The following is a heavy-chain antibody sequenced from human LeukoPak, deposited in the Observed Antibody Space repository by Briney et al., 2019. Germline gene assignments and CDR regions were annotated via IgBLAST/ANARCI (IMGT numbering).Heavy chain of an antibody. CDR3: AREEEWYASGTYYKGFDS. V-gene: IGHV3-21*01. CDR1: GFTFSNYN. D-gene: IGHD3-10*01. CDR2: ISTRSTYI. J-gene: IGHJ4*02. Sequence: PGGSLRLSCAASGFTFSNYNMNWVRQAPGKGLEWVSCISTRSTYIYYADSVKGRFTISRDNAKNSLYLQMNSLRADDTAVYYCAREEEWYASGTYYKGFDSWGQGTLVTVFS.